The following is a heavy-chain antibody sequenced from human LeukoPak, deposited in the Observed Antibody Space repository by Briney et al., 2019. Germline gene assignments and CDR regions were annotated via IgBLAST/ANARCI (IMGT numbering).Heavy chain of an antibody. Sequence: PSETLSLTCAVYGGSFCGYYWSWIGQPPGKGLEWIREINHSGSTNYNPSLKSRVTISVDTSKNQFSLKLSSVTAADTAVYYCARGAYGSGSYNWFDPWGQGTLVTVSS. CDR3: ARGAYGSGSYNWFDP. V-gene: IGHV4-34*01. CDR1: GGSFCGYY. J-gene: IGHJ5*02. D-gene: IGHD3-10*01. CDR2: INHSGST.